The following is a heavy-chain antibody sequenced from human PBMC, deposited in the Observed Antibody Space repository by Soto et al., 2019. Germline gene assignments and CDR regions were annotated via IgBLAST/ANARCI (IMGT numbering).Heavy chain of an antibody. J-gene: IGHJ4*02. D-gene: IGHD3-3*01. V-gene: IGHV4-31*03. CDR3: ASSLIRGYDFWSGYFDY. CDR1: GGSISSGGYY. Sequence: QEQLQESGPGLVKPSQTLSLTCTVSGGSISSGGYYWSWIRQHPGKGLEWIGYIYYSGSTYYNPSLKSRVTISVDTSKNQFSLKLSSVTAADTAVYYCASSLIRGYDFWSGYFDYWGQGTLVTVSS. CDR2: IYYSGST.